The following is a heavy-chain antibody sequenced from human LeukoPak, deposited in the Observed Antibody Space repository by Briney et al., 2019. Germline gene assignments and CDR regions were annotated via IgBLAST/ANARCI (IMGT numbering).Heavy chain of an antibody. CDR3: ATRDGYNHFDY. V-gene: IGHV5-51*01. CDR1: GYGFTSYW. Sequence: GESLQISCKGSGYGFTSYWIGWVRRMPGKGLEWMGIIYPGDSDTRYSPSFQGQVTISADKSISTAYLQWSSLKASDTAMYYCATRDGYNHFDYWGQGTLVTVSS. J-gene: IGHJ4*02. CDR2: IYPGDSDT. D-gene: IGHD5-24*01.